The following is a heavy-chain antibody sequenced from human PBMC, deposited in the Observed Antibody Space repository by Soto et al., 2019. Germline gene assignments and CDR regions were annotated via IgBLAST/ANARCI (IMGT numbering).Heavy chain of an antibody. Sequence: QVQLVESGGGVVQPGRSLRLSCAASGFTFSSYAMHWVRQAPGKGLEWVAVISYDGSNKYYADSVKGRFTISRDNSKNTLYLQRNSLRAEDTAVYYCARVGRLHYFDYWGQGTLLTVSS. V-gene: IGHV3-30-3*01. D-gene: IGHD4-17*01. CDR3: ARVGRLHYFDY. CDR1: GFTFSSYA. J-gene: IGHJ4*02. CDR2: ISYDGSNK.